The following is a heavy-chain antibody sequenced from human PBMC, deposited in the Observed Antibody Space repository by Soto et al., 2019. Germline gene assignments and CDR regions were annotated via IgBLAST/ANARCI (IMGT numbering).Heavy chain of an antibody. D-gene: IGHD3-10*01. CDR2: INQDGSER. CDR1: GFTFSTCW. V-gene: IGHV3-7*01. J-gene: IGHJ4*02. Sequence: TGGSLRLSCAASGFTFSTCWMMWVRQAPGKGLEWVANINQDGSERYYVDSVKGRFTISRDNAKNSLYLQMNSLRAEDTAVYYCVKGNRGSYWGQGTLVTVSS. CDR3: VKGNRGSY.